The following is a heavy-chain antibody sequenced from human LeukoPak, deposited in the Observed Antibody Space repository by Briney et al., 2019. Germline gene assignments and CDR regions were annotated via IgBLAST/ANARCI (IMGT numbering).Heavy chain of an antibody. Sequence: SETLSLTCTVSGGSISSYYWSWIRQPAGKGLEWIGCIYTSGSTNYNPSLKSRVTISVDTSKNQFSLKLSSVTAADTAVYYCASVYDSSGYYYGGPFDYWGQGTLVTVSS. CDR1: GGSISSYY. CDR2: IYTSGST. V-gene: IGHV4-4*07. CDR3: ASVYDSSGYYYGGPFDY. D-gene: IGHD3-22*01. J-gene: IGHJ4*02.